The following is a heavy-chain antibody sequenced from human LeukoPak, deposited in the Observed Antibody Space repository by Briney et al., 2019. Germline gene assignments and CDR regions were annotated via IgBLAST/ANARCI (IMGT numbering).Heavy chain of an antibody. V-gene: IGHV4-39*01. CDR1: GGSISSSSYY. CDR3: ARRPLSTSNRFDY. Sequence: SETLSLTCTVSGGSISSSSYYWGWIRQPPGKGLEWIGSIYYSGSPYYNPSLKSRVTISVDTSKNQFSLKLSSVTAADTAVYYCARRPLSTSNRFDYWGQGTLVTVSS. CDR2: IYYSGSP. J-gene: IGHJ4*02. D-gene: IGHD2-2*01.